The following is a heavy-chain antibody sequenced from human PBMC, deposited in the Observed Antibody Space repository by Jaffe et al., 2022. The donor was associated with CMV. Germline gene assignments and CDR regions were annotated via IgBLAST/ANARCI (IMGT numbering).Heavy chain of an antibody. CDR1: GFTFGDYA. J-gene: IGHJ6*03. Sequence: EVQLVESGGGLVQPGRSLRLSCTASGFTFGDYAMSWVRQAPGKGLEWVGFIRSKAYGGTTEYAASVKGRFTISRDDSKSIAYLQMNSLKTEDTAVYYCTPHSGYDYTNYYYYYMDVWGKGTTVTVSS. CDR3: TPHSGYDYTNYYYYYMDV. D-gene: IGHD5-12*01. CDR2: IRSKAYGGTT. V-gene: IGHV3-49*04.